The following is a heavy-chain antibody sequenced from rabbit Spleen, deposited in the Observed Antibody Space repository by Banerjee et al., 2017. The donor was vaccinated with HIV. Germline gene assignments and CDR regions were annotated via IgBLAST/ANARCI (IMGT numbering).Heavy chain of an antibody. J-gene: IGHJ6*01. CDR2: IDIGSRDFT. CDR1: GFSFSGGYN. CDR3: ARDSGSSFSSYGMDL. V-gene: IGHV1S40*01. Sequence: QSLEESGGDLVKPEASLTLTCTASGFSFSGGYNMCWVRQAPGKGLEWIACIDIGSRDFTFYASWAKGRFTISKTSSTTMTLQMTSLTAADTATYFCARDSGSSFSSYGMDLWGPGTLVT. D-gene: IGHD8-1*01.